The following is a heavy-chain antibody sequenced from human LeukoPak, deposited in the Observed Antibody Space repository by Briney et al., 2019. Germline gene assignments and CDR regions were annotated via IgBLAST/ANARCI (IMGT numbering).Heavy chain of an antibody. V-gene: IGHV3-9*01. Sequence: HPGRSLRLSCEASGFTFDYYGMHWVRQAPGKGLEWVSTISWNSASVGYVDSVKGRFTISRDDAKKTLYLQMNSLRPEDTALYYCAKDYGYSSSWYDYWGQGTLVTVSS. CDR3: AKDYGYSSSWYDY. D-gene: IGHD6-13*01. CDR1: GFTFDYYG. CDR2: ISWNSASV. J-gene: IGHJ4*02.